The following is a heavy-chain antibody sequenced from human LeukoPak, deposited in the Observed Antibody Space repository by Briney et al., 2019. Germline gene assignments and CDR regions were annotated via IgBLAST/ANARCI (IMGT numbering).Heavy chain of an antibody. V-gene: IGHV4-59*01. CDR1: GGSISSDY. Sequence: PSETLSLTCTVSGGSISSDYWSWIRQPPGKGLEWIGYIYYSGSTNYNPSLKSRVTISVDTSKNQFSLKLSSVTAADTAVYYCAGSVTYVAFDIWGQGTMVTVSS. CDR3: AGSVTYVAFDI. D-gene: IGHD4-17*01. J-gene: IGHJ3*02. CDR2: IYYSGST.